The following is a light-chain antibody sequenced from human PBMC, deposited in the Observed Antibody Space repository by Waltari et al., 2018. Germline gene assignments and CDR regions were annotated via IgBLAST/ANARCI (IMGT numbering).Light chain of an antibody. CDR3: SSRELSGHVV. CDR1: SLRRYY. J-gene: IGLJ2*01. V-gene: IGLV3-19*01. Sequence: SSELTQDPAVSVALGQTVSITCQGDSLRRYYASWYQQRPGQAPILILYGQDNRPSGIPDRFSASRSENTASLIITGAQAEDEADYYCSSRELSGHVVFGGGTRLTVL. CDR2: GQD.